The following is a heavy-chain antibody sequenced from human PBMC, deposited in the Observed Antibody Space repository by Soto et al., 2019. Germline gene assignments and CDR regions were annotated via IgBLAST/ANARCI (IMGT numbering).Heavy chain of an antibody. V-gene: IGHV1-18*04. CDR3: ARAGASNWNYVASSS. CDR1: GYNFAGSG. Sequence: ASVKVSCKASGYNFAGSGFIWVRQAPGQGLEWMGWISANSGDTNYAQNLQGRVTMTTDTSTSTAYMELRSLTSDDTAVYYCARAGASNWNYVASSSWGQGTLVTV. D-gene: IGHD1-7*01. J-gene: IGHJ4*02. CDR2: ISANSGDT.